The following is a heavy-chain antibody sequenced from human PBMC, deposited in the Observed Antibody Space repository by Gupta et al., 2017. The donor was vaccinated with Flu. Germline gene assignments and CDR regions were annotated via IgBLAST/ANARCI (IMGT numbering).Heavy chain of an antibody. Sequence: EVQLVEPGGGLIQPGGSLRLSCTASGFTPTTKYVSWVRQAPGKGLEWVSIIYNADNTYYADSVKGRFTISRDNSKNTLYLQMNSLRAEDTAVYYCARAEGLWFHFDYWGQGVPVTVSS. CDR1: GFTPTTKY. V-gene: IGHV3-53*01. CDR2: IYNADNT. D-gene: IGHD3-10*01. CDR3: ARAEGLWFHFDY. J-gene: IGHJ4*02.